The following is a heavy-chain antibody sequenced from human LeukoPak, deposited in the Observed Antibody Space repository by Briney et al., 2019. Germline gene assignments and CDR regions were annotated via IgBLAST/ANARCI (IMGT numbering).Heavy chain of an antibody. D-gene: IGHD3-3*01. CDR2: ISSSSSTI. J-gene: IGHJ3*02. CDR3: ARDRLTIFGDSRAFDI. Sequence: PGGSLRLSCAASGFTFSTYSMTWVRQAPGKGLEWVSYISSSSSTIYYADSVKGRFTISRDNAKNSLYLQMNSLRAEDTAVYYCARDRLTIFGDSRAFDIWGQGTMVTVSS. V-gene: IGHV3-48*01. CDR1: GFTFSTYS.